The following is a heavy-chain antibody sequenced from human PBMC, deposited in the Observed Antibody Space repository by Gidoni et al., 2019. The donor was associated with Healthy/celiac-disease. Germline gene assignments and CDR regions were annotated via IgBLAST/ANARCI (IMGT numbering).Heavy chain of an antibody. CDR1: GGSIRSSRYY. J-gene: IGHJ3*02. D-gene: IGHD1-26*01. CDR3: ARHPEEGGWGAFDI. V-gene: IGHV4-39*01. CDR2: IYYSGST. Sequence: QLQLQESGPGLVKPSEPLSLTCTVSGGSIRSSRYYWGWIRQPPGQGLEWIGGIYYSGSTYYNPSLKSRVTISVDTSKNQFSLKLSSVTAADTAVYYCARHPEEGGWGAFDIWGQGTMVTVSS.